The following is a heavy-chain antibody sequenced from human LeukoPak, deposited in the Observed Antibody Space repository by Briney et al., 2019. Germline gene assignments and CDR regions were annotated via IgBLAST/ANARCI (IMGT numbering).Heavy chain of an antibody. V-gene: IGHV4-34*01. Sequence: SETLSLTCAVYGGSSNGYYWSWIRQPPGKGLEWIGEISHSGSTNYNPSLKSRVTVSVDTSKNQFSLKLSSVTAADTAVYYCARGSLNTVTTWNNWFDPWGQGALVSVSS. J-gene: IGHJ5*02. D-gene: IGHD4-17*01. CDR3: ARGSLNTVTTWNNWFDP. CDR2: ISHSGST. CDR1: GGSSNGYY.